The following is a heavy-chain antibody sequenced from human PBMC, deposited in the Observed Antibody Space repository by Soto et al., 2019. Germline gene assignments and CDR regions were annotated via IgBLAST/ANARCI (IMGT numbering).Heavy chain of an antibody. CDR1: GGTFSSYT. CDR3: ARGPEGGRAWFGELAPDAFDI. D-gene: IGHD3-10*01. V-gene: IGHV1-69*02. CDR2: IIPILGIA. Sequence: QVQLVQSGAEVKKPGSSVKDSCKASGGTFSSYTISWVRQAPGQGLEWMGRIIPILGIANYAQKFQGRVTITADKSTSAAYMELSSLRSEDTTVYYCARGPEGGRAWFGELAPDAFDIWGQGTMVTVSS. J-gene: IGHJ3*02.